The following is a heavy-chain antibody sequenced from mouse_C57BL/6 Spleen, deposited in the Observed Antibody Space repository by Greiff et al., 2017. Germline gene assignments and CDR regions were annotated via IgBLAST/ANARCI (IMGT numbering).Heavy chain of an antibody. J-gene: IGHJ1*03. D-gene: IGHD2-3*01. V-gene: IGHV1-18*01. Sequence: VQLQQSGPELVKPGASVTIPCKASGYTFTDYNMDWVKQSHGKSLEWIGDINPNNGGTIYNQKFKGEATLTVDKSSSTAYMELRRLTSEDTAVYYCARSHDGGYYAYWYFDVWGTGTTVTVSS. CDR3: ARSHDGGYYAYWYFDV. CDR1: GYTFTDYN. CDR2: INPNNGGT.